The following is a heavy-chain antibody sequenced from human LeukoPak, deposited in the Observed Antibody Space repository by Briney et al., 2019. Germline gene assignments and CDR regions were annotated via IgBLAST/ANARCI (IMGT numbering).Heavy chain of an antibody. CDR1: GGSISSYY. Sequence: SETLSLTCTVSGGSISSYYWSWIRQPPGKGLEWIGYIYYSGSTNYNPSLKSRVTISVDTSKNQFSLKLSSVTAADTAVYYCARESRNGPLTFDYWGQGTLVTVSS. CDR3: ARESRNGPLTFDY. J-gene: IGHJ4*02. V-gene: IGHV4-59*01. D-gene: IGHD2-8*01. CDR2: IYYSGST.